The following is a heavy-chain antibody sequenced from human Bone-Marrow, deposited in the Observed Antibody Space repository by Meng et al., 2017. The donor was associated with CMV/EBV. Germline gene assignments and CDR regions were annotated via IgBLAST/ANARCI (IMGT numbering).Heavy chain of an antibody. CDR1: GFTFSSYE. Sequence: GESLKISCAASGFTFSSYEMNWVRQAPGKGLEWVSYISSSGSTIYYADSVKGRFTISRDNAKNSLYLQMNSLRAEDTAVYYCARWGTSPDSKLGIPFAYWGQGTLVTVSS. CDR2: ISSSGSTI. J-gene: IGHJ4*02. V-gene: IGHV3-48*03. CDR3: ARWGTSPDSKLGIPFAY. D-gene: IGHD7-27*01.